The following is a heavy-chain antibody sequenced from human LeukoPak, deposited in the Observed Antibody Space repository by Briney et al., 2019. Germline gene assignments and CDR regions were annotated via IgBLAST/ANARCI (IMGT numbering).Heavy chain of an antibody. CDR1: GFTSSSYS. D-gene: IGHD7-27*01. V-gene: IGHV3-48*01. CDR2: ISSSSSAI. Sequence: GGSLRLSCAASGFTSSSYSMNWVRQAPGKGLEWVSYISSSSSAIYYADSVKGRFTVSRDNSKNTLFLQMNSLRAEDTAVYYCAKDGGLWVSAHWGDSWGRGTLVTVSS. J-gene: IGHJ4*02. CDR3: AKDGGLWVSAHWGDS.